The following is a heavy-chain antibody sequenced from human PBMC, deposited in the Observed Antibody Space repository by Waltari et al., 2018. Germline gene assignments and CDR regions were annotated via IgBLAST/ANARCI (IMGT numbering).Heavy chain of an antibody. CDR1: GFTVSSNY. D-gene: IGHD3-16*02. V-gene: IGHV3-53*01. Sequence: EVQLVESGGGLIQPGGSLRLSCAASGFTVSSNYMSWVSQAPGKGLEWVSVIYSGGSTYYADAVKGRFTISRDNAKNTLYLQMNSLRAEDTAVYYCARSSIVTAAAFDIWGQGTMVTVSS. CDR3: ARSSIVTAAAFDI. J-gene: IGHJ3*02. CDR2: IYSGGST.